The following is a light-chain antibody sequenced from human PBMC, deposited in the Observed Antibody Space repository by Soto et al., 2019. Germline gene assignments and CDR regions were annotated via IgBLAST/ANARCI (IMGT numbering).Light chain of an antibody. Sequence: QSALTQPASVSGSPGQSITISCTGTSSDIGIYNYVSWYQHHPGKAPRLMIYDVSDRPSGVSNRFSGSKSGNTASLTISGLQVEDEADYYCTSYTSRSIPWVFGGGTKLTVL. CDR1: SSDIGIYNY. CDR3: TSYTSRSIPWV. J-gene: IGLJ3*02. CDR2: DVS. V-gene: IGLV2-14*03.